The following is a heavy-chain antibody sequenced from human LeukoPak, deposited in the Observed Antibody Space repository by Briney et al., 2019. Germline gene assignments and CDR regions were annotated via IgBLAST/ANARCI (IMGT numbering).Heavy chain of an antibody. V-gene: IGHV4-34*01. CDR3: ARIFVLPSGSYGMDV. J-gene: IGHJ6*02. D-gene: IGHD1-26*01. Sequence: GSLRLSCSASGFTFSIYPIHWVRQAPGKGLEWIGEINHSGSTNYNPSLKSRVTISADTSKNQFSLKLSSVSAAETAVYYCARIFVLPSGSYGMDVWGQGTTVTVSS. CDR1: GFTFSIYP. CDR2: INHSGST.